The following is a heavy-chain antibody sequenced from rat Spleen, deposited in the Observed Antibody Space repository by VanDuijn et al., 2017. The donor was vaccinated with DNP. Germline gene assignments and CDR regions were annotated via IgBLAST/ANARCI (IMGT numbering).Heavy chain of an antibody. CDR3: ARYDGYYPY. D-gene: IGHD1-12*03. V-gene: IGHV2-6*01. J-gene: IGHJ2*01. CDR1: GFSLTSYT. Sequence: QVQLKESGPGLVQPSQTLSLTCTVSGFSLTSYTVSWVRQPPGKGLEWIAAISSGGSTYYNSALKSRLSISRDTSKSQVFLKMNSRQTEDTAMYFCARYDGYYPYWGQGVMVTVSS. CDR2: ISSGGST.